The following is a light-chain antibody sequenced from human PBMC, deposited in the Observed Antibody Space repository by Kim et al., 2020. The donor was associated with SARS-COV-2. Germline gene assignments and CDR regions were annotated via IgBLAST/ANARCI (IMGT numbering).Light chain of an antibody. CDR2: QGD. J-gene: IGLJ2*01. V-gene: IGLV3-1*01. CDR1: RLGDKY. CDR3: QAWDSSTAI. Sequence: SVAPGQTVSISCSGERLGDKYAFWYQQRSGQSPVLVIYQGDKRPSGIPARFSGFLSGNTATLTISGTQPMDEADYYCQAWDSSTAIFGGGTKLTVL.